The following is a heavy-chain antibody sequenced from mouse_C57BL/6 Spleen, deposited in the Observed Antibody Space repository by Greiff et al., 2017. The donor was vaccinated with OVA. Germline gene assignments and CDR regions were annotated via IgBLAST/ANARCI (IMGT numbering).Heavy chain of an antibody. V-gene: IGHV1-72*01. D-gene: IGHD1-1*01. CDR2: IDPNRGGT. Sequence: QVQLQQPGAELVKPGASVKLSCKASGYTFTSYWIHWVKQRPGRGLEWIGRIDPNRGGTKYNEKFKSKATLTVDKPSSTAYMQLSSLTSEDSAVYYCARHSHFITTVVPFDYWGQGTTLTVSS. J-gene: IGHJ2*01. CDR1: GYTFTSYW. CDR3: ARHSHFITTVVPFDY.